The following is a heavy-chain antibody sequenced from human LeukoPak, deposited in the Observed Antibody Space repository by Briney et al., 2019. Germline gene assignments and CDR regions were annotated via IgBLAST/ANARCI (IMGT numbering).Heavy chain of an antibody. CDR3: ARDELEGGMDV. J-gene: IGHJ6*02. CDR1: GFTFSSYD. Sequence: GGSLRLSCAASGFTFSSYDMHWVRQATGKGLEWASAMGTAGDTYYPGSVKGRFTISRENAKNSLYLQMNSLRAGDTAVYYCARDELEGGMDVWGQGTTVTVSS. CDR2: MGTAGDT. V-gene: IGHV3-13*01. D-gene: IGHD1-1*01.